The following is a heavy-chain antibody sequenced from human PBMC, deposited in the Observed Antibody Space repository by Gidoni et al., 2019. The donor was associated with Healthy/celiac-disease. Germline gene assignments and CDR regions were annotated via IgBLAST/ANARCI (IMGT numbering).Heavy chain of an antibody. CDR3: AKEHVVVVAAMWNYYYGMDV. D-gene: IGHD2-15*01. J-gene: IGHJ6*02. V-gene: IGHV3-23*01. Sequence: EVQLLESGGGLVQPGGSLRLSCAASGFTFSSYAMSWVRQAPGKGLEWGSAISGSGGSTYYADSVKGRFTISRDNSKNTLYLQMNSLRAEDTAVYYCAKEHVVVVAAMWNYYYGMDVWGQGTTVTVSS. CDR1: GFTFSSYA. CDR2: ISGSGGST.